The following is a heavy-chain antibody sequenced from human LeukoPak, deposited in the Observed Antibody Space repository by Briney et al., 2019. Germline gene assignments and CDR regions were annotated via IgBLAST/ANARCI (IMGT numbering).Heavy chain of an antibody. V-gene: IGHV3-30*02. J-gene: IGHJ6*03. Sequence: GRSLRLSCAASGFTFSSYAMHWVRQAPGKGLEWVAFIRYDGSNKYYADSVKGRFTISRDNSKNTLYLQMNSLRAEDTVVYYCAKAPEGDLLRNYYYMDVWGKGTTVTVSS. CDR3: AKAPEGDLLRNYYYMDV. CDR1: GFTFSSYA. D-gene: IGHD3-10*01. CDR2: IRYDGSNK.